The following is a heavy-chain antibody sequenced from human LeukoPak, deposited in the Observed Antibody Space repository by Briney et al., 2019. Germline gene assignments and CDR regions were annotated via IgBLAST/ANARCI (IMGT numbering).Heavy chain of an antibody. Sequence: SETLSLTCTVSGGSISSSSYYWGWIRQPPGKGLEWIGSIYYSGSTYYNPSLKSRVTISVDTSKNQFSLKLSSVTAADTAVYYCARLTAFMSYDILTGYYHSYYFDYWGQGTLVTVSS. CDR2: IYYSGST. CDR3: ARLTAFMSYDILTGYYHSYYFDY. CDR1: GGSISSSSYY. D-gene: IGHD3-9*01. J-gene: IGHJ4*02. V-gene: IGHV4-39*01.